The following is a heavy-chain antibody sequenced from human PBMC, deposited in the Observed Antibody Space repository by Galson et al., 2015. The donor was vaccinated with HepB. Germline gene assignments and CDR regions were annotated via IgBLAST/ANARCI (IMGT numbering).Heavy chain of an antibody. CDR2: IRSKANSYAT. CDR1: GFTFSGSA. CDR3: TIQGVFQLLYYYYYMDV. D-gene: IGHD2-2*01. J-gene: IGHJ6*03. V-gene: IGHV3-73*01. Sequence: SLRLSCAASGFTFSGSAMHWVRQASGKGLEWVGRIRSKANSYATAYAASVKGRFTISRDDSKNTAYLQMNSLKTEDTAVYYCTIQGVFQLLYYYYYMDVWGKGTTVTVSS.